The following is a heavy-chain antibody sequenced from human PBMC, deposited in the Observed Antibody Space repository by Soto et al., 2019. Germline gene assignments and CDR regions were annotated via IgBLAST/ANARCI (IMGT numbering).Heavy chain of an antibody. V-gene: IGHV3-23*01. CDR2: ISGSGGST. CDR3: VRDRGYPDSFDV. D-gene: IGHD3-10*01. J-gene: IGHJ3*01. Sequence: PGGSLRLSCAASGFTFSNCAMSWVRQAPGKGLEWVSAISGSGGSTYYADSVKGRFTISRDNSKNTLYLQMNSLRAEDTAVYYCVRDRGYPDSFDVWGRGTLVTVSS. CDR1: GFTFSNCA.